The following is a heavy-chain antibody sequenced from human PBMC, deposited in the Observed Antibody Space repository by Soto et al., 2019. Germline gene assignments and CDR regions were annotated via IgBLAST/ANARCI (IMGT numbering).Heavy chain of an antibody. D-gene: IGHD2-15*01. J-gene: IGHJ5*02. Sequence: QVQLVQSGAELKKPGASVKVSCKASGYTFTNYYMHWVRQAPGQGLEWMGIIDPSGGGTSYAQKFXGSLTTPRDTSXXXVXXELSSLKSEDTAVYYCARDRVDCSGGNCWRSVEDTWGQGTLVTVSS. CDR1: GYTFTNYY. CDR2: IDPSGGGT. CDR3: ARDRVDCSGGNCWRSVEDT. V-gene: IGHV1-46*01.